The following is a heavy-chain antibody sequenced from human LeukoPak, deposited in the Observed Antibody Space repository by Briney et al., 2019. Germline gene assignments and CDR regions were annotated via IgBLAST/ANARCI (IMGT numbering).Heavy chain of an antibody. CDR3: ARDLPPGAAGVTGPFDY. D-gene: IGHD6-13*01. V-gene: IGHV6-1*01. CDR2: TYHTSKWYN. CDR1: GDSVSSNSAS. Sequence: SQTLSLTCAISGDSVSSNSASWNWIRQSPSRGLEWLGMTYHTSKWYNDYAVSVKSRITINTDTSKNQFSLQLRSVTPEDTAVYYCARDLPPGAAGVTGPFDYWGQGTLVTVSA. J-gene: IGHJ4*02.